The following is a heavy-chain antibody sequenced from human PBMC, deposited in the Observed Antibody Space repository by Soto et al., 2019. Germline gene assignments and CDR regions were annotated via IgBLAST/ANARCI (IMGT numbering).Heavy chain of an antibody. V-gene: IGHV1-24*01. D-gene: IGHD4-17*01. CDR3: ATKVLDDYGDYGYFDY. CDR2: FDPEDGET. CDR1: GYTVTELS. Sequence: ASVKVSGKVSGYTVTELSMHWVRQAPGKGLEWMGGFDPEDGETIYAQKFQGRVTMTEDTSTDTAYMELSSLRSEDTAVYYCATKVLDDYGDYGYFDYWGQGTLVTVSS. J-gene: IGHJ4*02.